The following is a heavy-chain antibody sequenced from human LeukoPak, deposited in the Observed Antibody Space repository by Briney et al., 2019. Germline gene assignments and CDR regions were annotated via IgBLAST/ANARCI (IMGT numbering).Heavy chain of an antibody. V-gene: IGHV1-69*06. J-gene: IGHJ4*02. CDR2: IIPIFGTA. CDR3: AGSGTVISYYFDY. CDR1: GVTFISYA. D-gene: IGHD4-17*01. Sequence: EASVKVSCKASGVTFISYAISGVRQAPGQGLEWMGGIIPIFGTANYAQKFQGRVTITADKSTSTAYVEPSSLRSEDTAVYYCAGSGTVISYYFDYWGQGTLVTVSS.